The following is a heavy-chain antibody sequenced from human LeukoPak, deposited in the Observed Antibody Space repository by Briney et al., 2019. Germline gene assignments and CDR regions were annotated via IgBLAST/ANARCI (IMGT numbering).Heavy chain of an antibody. V-gene: IGHV3-11*01. D-gene: IGHD1-26*01. CDR2: ISSSGGVT. CDR3: ARGRSGGYEGDDFDV. Sequence: PGGSLRLSCAASGFTFSDYYMSWVRQAPGMGLEWLSYISSSGGVTYSADSVKGRFTFSRDNGKNSLYLEINSVRAEDTDVYYCARGRSGGYEGDDFDVWGKGTKVTVSS. CDR1: GFTFSDYY. J-gene: IGHJ3*01.